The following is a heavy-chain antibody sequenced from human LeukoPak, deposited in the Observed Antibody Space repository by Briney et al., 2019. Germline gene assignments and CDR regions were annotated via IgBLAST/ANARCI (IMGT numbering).Heavy chain of an antibody. V-gene: IGHV4-59*01. Sequence: SETLSLTCTVSGGSISSYYWSWIRQPPGKGLEWVGYIYYSGDTVYNPSLKSRVTISVDTSNNQFSLRLNSMTAADTAVYFCARADDSSGAFDYWGQGALVTVSS. CDR2: IYYSGDT. CDR3: ARADDSSGAFDY. J-gene: IGHJ4*02. D-gene: IGHD3-22*01. CDR1: GGSISSYY.